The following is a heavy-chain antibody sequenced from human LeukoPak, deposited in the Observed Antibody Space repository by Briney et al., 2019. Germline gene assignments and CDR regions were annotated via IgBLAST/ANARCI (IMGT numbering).Heavy chain of an antibody. D-gene: IGHD3-9*01. J-gene: IGHJ4*02. CDR3: ARREYDILTGYYFL. CDR1: GGSISSSSYY. V-gene: IGHV4-39*01. CDR2: IYYSGST. Sequence: PSETLSLTCTVSGGSISSSSYYWGWIRQPPGQGLEWIGSIYYSGSTYYNPSLKSRVTISVDTSKNQFSLKLSSVTAADTAVYYCARREYDILTGYYFLWGQGILVTVSS.